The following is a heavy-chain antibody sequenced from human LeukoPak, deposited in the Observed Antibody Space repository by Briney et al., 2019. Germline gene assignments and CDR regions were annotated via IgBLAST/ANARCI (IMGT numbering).Heavy chain of an antibody. CDR2: IWYDGSNK. J-gene: IGHJ6*03. CDR3: AKDGTGSSGWYYYYYMDV. V-gene: IGHV3-33*06. CDR1: GFTFSSYG. D-gene: IGHD6-19*01. Sequence: GGSLRLSCAASGFTFSSYGMHWVRQAPGKGLEWVAVIWYDGSNKYYADSVKGRFTISRDNSKNTLYLQMNSLRAEDTAVYYCAKDGTGSSGWYYYYYMDVWGKGTTVTVSS.